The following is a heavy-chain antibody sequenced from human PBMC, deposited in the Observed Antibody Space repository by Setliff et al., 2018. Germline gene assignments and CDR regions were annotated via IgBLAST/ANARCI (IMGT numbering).Heavy chain of an antibody. J-gene: IGHJ3*01. CDR2: ILYSGGA. Sequence: PLETLSLTCTVSGGSISSSLYYWAFIRQPPGKGLEWIGSILYSGGAHSNPSLNSRVSISVDTSKNQFSLRLRSVTAADTAFYYCATSYLTLEAAFDVWGQGTMVTVSS. V-gene: IGHV4-39*07. CDR1: GGSISSSLYY. D-gene: IGHD1-1*01. CDR3: ATSYLTLEAAFDV.